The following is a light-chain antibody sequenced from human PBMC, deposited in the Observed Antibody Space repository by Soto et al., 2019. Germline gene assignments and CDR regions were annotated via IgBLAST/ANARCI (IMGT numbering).Light chain of an antibody. J-gene: IGLJ3*02. CDR1: SSNIGNNY. Sequence: QSVLTQPPSVSAAPGQKVTISCSGSSSNIGNNYVSWYQQLPGTAPKLLISDNNKRPSGIPDRFSGSKSGTSVSLAISGLRSDDEATYYCASWDDTLDAQVFGGGTKLTVL. CDR3: ASWDDTLDAQV. CDR2: DNN. V-gene: IGLV1-51*01.